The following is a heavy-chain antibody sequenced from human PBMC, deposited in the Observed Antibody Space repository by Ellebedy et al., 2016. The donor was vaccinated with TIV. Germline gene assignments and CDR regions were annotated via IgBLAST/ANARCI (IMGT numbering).Heavy chain of an antibody. CDR1: DDSFDLSS. CDR2: IFYDGSA. J-gene: IGHJ5*02. D-gene: IGHD2-2*01. CDR3: ARGPVPATAIARWFDP. Sequence: SETLSLXCSVPDDSFDLSSWSWIRQPPGKGLQWIGYIFYDGSADDNPSLKSRVTISLDTSKNQFSLKLSSVTAADTAVYYCARGPVPATAIARWFDPWGQGTLVTVSS. V-gene: IGHV4-59*12.